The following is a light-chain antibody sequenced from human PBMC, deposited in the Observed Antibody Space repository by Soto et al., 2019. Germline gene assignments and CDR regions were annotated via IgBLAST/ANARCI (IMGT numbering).Light chain of an antibody. J-gene: IGKJ5*01. CDR1: QSVSSN. CDR3: QQYNKWPPIT. CDR2: GAS. V-gene: IGKV3-15*01. Sequence: EIVMTQSPATLSVSPGERATLSCRASQSVSSNLAWYQQKPGQPPRLLIYGASTRATGIPARFSGSGSGTEFTLTISGLQSEDFAVYYCQQYNKWPPITFGQGTRLEI.